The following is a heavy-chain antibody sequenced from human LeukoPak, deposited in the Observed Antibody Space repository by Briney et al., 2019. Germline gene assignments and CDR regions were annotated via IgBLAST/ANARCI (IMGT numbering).Heavy chain of an antibody. CDR3: ARDSSGWYGGVDY. J-gene: IGHJ4*02. CDR1: RGSISSGSYY. Sequence: SETLSLTCTVSRGSISSGSYYWGWIRQPPGKGLEWIGYIYYSGSTNYNPSLKSRVTISVDTSKNQFSLKLSSVTAADTAVYYCARDSSGWYGGVDYWGQGTLVTVSS. CDR2: IYYSGST. V-gene: IGHV4-61*01. D-gene: IGHD6-19*01.